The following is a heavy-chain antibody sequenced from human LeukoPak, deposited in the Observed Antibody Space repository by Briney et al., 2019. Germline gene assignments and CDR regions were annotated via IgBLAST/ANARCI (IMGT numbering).Heavy chain of an antibody. V-gene: IGHV3-33*01. Sequence: PGGSLRLSCAASGFTFSSYGMHWVRQAPGKGLEWVTVIWYDGSNKYYADSVKGRFTISRDNSKNTLVLQMNSLRAEDTAVYYCARGARSGDFDAFDFWGQGTMITVSS. D-gene: IGHD2-21*01. CDR3: ARGARSGDFDAFDF. CDR1: GFTFSSYG. CDR2: IWYDGSNK. J-gene: IGHJ3*01.